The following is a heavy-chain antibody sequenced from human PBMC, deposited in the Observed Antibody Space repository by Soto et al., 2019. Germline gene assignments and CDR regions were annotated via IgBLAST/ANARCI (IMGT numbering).Heavy chain of an antibody. CDR2: FDPEDGET. CDR3: ASLASLPPLYDFWSGYPMYYFDY. Sequence: ASVKVSCKVSGYTLTELSMHWVRQAPGKGLEWMGGFDPEDGETIYAQKFQGRVTMTEDTSTDTAYMELSSLRSEDTAVYYCASLASLPPLYDFWSGYPMYYFDYWGQGTLVTVSS. CDR1: GYTLTELS. V-gene: IGHV1-24*01. D-gene: IGHD3-3*01. J-gene: IGHJ4*02.